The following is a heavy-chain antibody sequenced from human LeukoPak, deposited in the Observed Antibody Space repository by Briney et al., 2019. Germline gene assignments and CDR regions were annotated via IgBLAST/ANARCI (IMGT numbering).Heavy chain of an antibody. Sequence: GGSLRLSCAASGFTFSSYSMNWVRQAPGKGLEWVSSISTSSSYIFYADSVKGRFTISRDSARNSLYLQMNSLRAEDTAVYYCAKDIQGQRWLHQTHDYWGQGTLVAVSS. V-gene: IGHV3-21*01. CDR1: GFTFSSYS. CDR2: ISTSSSYI. J-gene: IGHJ4*02. D-gene: IGHD5-24*01. CDR3: AKDIQGQRWLHQTHDY.